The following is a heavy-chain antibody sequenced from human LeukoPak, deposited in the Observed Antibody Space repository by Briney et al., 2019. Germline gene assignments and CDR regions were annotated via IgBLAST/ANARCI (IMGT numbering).Heavy chain of an antibody. V-gene: IGHV3-30*18. CDR1: GFTFSSYG. CDR3: AKVSDYYDSSGYLDY. Sequence: GGSLRLSCAASGFTFSSYGMHWVRQAPGKGLEWVAVISYDGSNKYYADSVEGRFTISRDNSKNTLYLQMNSLRAEDTAVYYCAKVSDYYDSSGYLDYWGQGTLVTVSS. J-gene: IGHJ4*02. D-gene: IGHD3-22*01. CDR2: ISYDGSNK.